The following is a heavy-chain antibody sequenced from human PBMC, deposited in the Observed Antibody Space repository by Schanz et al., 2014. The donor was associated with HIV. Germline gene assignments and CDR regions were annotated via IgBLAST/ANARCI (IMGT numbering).Heavy chain of an antibody. Sequence: VQLLDSGGGLVQPGGSLRLSCAASGFTFSNFGMHWVRQAPGKGLEWVALISYDGSNKYYSDSVKGRFTISRDNSRNTLYLEMNSLRADDTAVYYCAKDEYYYGSGSYIYFYYGMDVWGQGTTVTVSS. CDR1: GFTFSNFG. CDR2: ISYDGSNK. D-gene: IGHD3-10*01. CDR3: AKDEYYYGSGSYIYFYYGMDV. J-gene: IGHJ6*02. V-gene: IGHV3-30*18.